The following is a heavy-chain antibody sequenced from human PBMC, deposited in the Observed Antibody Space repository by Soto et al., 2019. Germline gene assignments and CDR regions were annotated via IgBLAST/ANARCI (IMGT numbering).Heavy chain of an antibody. CDR1: GGPFNDNY. Sequence: QLHLQQWGPGLLKPSETLSLTGAVYGGPFNDNYWSWIRQSPKKGLQWIGEINLTGSPNYTPSLRSRVTISIDTSKKQIYLKLSSVTAADTAVYYCASQVGIPINRVGVVWGQVTLVTVSS. CDR3: ASQVGIPINRVGVV. J-gene: IGHJ4*02. D-gene: IGHD6-13*01. V-gene: IGHV4-34*01. CDR2: INLTGSP.